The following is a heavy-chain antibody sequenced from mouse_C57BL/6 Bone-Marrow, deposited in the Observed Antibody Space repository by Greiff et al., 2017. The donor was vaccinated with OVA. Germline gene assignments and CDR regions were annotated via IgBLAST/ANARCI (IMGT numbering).Heavy chain of an antibody. Sequence: DVKLVESGGGLVKPGGSLKLSCAASGFTFSDYGMHWVRQAPEKGLEWVAYISSGSSTIYYADTVKGRFTISRDNAKNTLFLQMTSLRSEDTAMYYCARADYGSSSYYFDYWGQGTTLTVSS. D-gene: IGHD1-1*01. V-gene: IGHV5-17*01. CDR1: GFTFSDYG. CDR2: ISSGSSTI. CDR3: ARADYGSSSYYFDY. J-gene: IGHJ2*01.